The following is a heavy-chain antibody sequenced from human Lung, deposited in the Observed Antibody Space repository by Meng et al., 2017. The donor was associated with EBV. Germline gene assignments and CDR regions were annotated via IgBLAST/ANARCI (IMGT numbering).Heavy chain of an antibody. J-gene: IGHJ5*02. V-gene: IGHV1-18*01. CDR3: ARARLGGYCSSTSCADNWFDP. D-gene: IGHD2-2*01. CDR2: INTNTGNP. CDR1: GYTFTSYA. Sequence: VQYGSELKKPEASVKVSYKASGYTFTSYAMNWVRQAPGQGLEWVGWINTNTGNPTYAQGRVTMTTDTSTSTAYMELRSLRSDDTAVYYCARARLGGYCSSTSCADNWFDPWGQGTLVTVSS.